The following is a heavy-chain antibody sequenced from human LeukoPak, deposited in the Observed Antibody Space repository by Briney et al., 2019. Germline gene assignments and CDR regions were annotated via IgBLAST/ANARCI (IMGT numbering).Heavy chain of an antibody. D-gene: IGHD4-17*01. J-gene: IGHJ4*02. V-gene: IGHV3-53*01. CDR1: GLTVSSSY. Sequence: GGSLRLSCAASGLTVSSSYMSWVRQAPGKGLEWVSVIYSGGSTYYADSVKGRFTISRDNSKNTLYLQMNSLRPEDTAVYYCARRTTVTAFDYWGQGTLVTVSS. CDR2: IYSGGST. CDR3: ARRTTVTAFDY.